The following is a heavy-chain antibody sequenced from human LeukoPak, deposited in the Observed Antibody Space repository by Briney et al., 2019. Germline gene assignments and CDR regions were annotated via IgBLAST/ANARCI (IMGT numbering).Heavy chain of an antibody. V-gene: IGHV4-4*09. CDR2: IYTSGST. D-gene: IGHD3-10*01. CDR1: GGSISSYY. CDR3: ARDYYGSGSYYRSYGMDV. J-gene: IGHJ6*02. Sequence: SETLSLTCTVSGGSISSYYWSWIRQPPGKGLEWIGYIYTSGSTNYNPSLKSRVTMSVDTSKNQFSLKLSSVTAADTAVYYCARDYYGSGSYYRSYGMDVWGQGTTVTVSS.